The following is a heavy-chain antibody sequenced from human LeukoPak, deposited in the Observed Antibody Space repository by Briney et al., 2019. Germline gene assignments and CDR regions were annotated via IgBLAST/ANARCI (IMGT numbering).Heavy chain of an antibody. V-gene: IGHV3-7*01. D-gene: IGHD6-13*01. CDR2: IKQDGSEK. J-gene: IGHJ6*03. Sequence: PGGSLRLSCAASGFTFSSYWMSWVRQAPGKGLEWVANIKQDGSEKYYVDSVKGRFTISRDNAKNSLYLQMNSLRAEDTAVYYCARAATYSNYYYYTDVWGKGTTVTVSS. CDR1: GFTFSSYW. CDR3: ARAATYSNYYYYTDV.